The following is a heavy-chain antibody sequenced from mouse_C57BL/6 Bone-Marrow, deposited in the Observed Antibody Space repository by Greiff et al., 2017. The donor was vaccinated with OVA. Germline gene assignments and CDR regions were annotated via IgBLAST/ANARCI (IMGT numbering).Heavy chain of an antibody. CDR1: GYTFTDYE. V-gene: IGHV1-15*01. Sequence: QVQLQQSGAELVRPGASVTLSCKASGYTFTDYEMHWVKQTPGHGLEWIGAIDPETGGTAYNEKFKGKAILTADKSSSTAYMELRSLTSEDSAVYYCTRGYSNYYAMDYWGQGPSVTVSS. CDR3: TRGYSNYYAMDY. CDR2: IDPETGGT. J-gene: IGHJ4*01. D-gene: IGHD2-5*01.